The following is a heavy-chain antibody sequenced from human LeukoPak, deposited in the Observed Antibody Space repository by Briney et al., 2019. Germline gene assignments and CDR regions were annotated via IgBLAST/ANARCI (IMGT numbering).Heavy chain of an antibody. CDR3: ARDGYPGYCSSTSCYYYNWFDP. D-gene: IGHD2-2*01. Sequence: SATLSLSCTVAGGSISSSSYCWGWIRQPPGKGLEWIGSIYYSGSTYYNPSLKSRVTISVDTSKNQFSLKLSSVTAADTAVYYCARDGYPGYCSSTSCYYYNWFDPWGQGTLVTVSS. CDR1: GGSISSSSYC. V-gene: IGHV4-39*07. CDR2: IYYSGST. J-gene: IGHJ5*02.